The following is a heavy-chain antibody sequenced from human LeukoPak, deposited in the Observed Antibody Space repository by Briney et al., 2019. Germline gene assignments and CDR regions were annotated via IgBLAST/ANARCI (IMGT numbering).Heavy chain of an antibody. CDR3: ARREDYYDSSGYYYISEYFQH. CDR2: INPNSGGT. J-gene: IGHJ1*01. Sequence: ASVKVSCKASGYTFTSYYMHWVRQAPGQGLEWMGWINPNSGGTNYAQKFQGRVTMTRDTSISTAYMELSRLRSDDTAVYYCARREDYYDSSGYYYISEYFQHWGQGTLVTVSS. V-gene: IGHV1-2*02. CDR1: GYTFTSYY. D-gene: IGHD3-22*01.